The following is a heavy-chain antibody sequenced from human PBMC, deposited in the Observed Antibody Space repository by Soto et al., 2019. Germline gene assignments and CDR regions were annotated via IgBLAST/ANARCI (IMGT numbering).Heavy chain of an antibody. CDR3: ARDSGAEVVAPPEARYMDV. D-gene: IGHD6-25*01. V-gene: IGHV1-18*01. J-gene: IGHJ6*03. CDR1: GFTFTNYG. Sequence: QVNLVQSGAEVKRPGASVKISCKASGFTFTNYGFNWVRLAPGQGLEWLGWISSFNGNTNYPQKNQGRITMTTDTSTTTVYMELRSLTPDDTAVYFCARDSGAEVVAPPEARYMDVWGKGTTVTVSS. CDR2: ISSFNGNT.